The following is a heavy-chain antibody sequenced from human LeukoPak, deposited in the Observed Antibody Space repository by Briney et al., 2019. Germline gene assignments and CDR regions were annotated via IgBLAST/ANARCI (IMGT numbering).Heavy chain of an antibody. D-gene: IGHD3-9*01. CDR1: GFTFSSYA. CDR3: ASKGYDILTGYYPFDY. CDR2: ISSSSSYI. Sequence: GGSLRLSCAASGFTFSSYAMHWVRQAPGKGLEWVSSISSSSSYIYYAGSVKGRFTISRDNAKNSLYLQMNSLRAEDTAVYYCASKGYDILTGYYPFDYWGQGTLVTVSS. V-gene: IGHV3-21*01. J-gene: IGHJ4*02.